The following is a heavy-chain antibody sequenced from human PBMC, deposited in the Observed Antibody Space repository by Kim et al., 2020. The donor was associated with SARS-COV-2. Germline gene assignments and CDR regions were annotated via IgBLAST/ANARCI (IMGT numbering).Heavy chain of an antibody. CDR2: IYYSGSA. J-gene: IGHJ4*02. Sequence: SETLSLTCTVSGGSINYYWGWIRQPPGKGLEWIEYIYYSGSADYNPSLKSRLTISVDMFKKQFYLKLSSVTAADTAVYYCARGEQWQDFDYWGQGTLVTVSS. CDR1: GGSINYY. V-gene: IGHV4-59*13. CDR3: ARGEQWQDFDY. D-gene: IGHD6-19*01.